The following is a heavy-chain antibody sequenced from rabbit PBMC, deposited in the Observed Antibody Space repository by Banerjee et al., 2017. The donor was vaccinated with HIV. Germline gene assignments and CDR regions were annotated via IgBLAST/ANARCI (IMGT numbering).Heavy chain of an antibody. Sequence: QEQLEESGGDLVKPEGSLTLTCTASGFSFSSGYLICWVRQAPGKGLEWVGCIGVDSDTTYYASSTKGRFPFTNTTSTSVTLQLNSLPAAATATYFCSRAGVARTGYAFAFDPWGPGTLVTVS. V-gene: IGHV1S45*01. CDR1: GFSFSSGYL. D-gene: IGHD6-1*01. CDR3: SRAGVARTGYAFAFDP. CDR2: IGVDSDTT. J-gene: IGHJ6*02.